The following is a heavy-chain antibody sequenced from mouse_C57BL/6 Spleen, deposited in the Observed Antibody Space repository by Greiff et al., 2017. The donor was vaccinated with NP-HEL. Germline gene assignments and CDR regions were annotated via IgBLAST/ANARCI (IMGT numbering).Heavy chain of an antibody. D-gene: IGHD2-4*01. V-gene: IGHV5-4*03. CDR1: GFTFSSYA. Sequence: EVKLVESGGGLVKPGGSLKLSCAASGFTFSSYAMSWVRQTPEKRLEWVATISDGGSYTYYPDNVKGRFTISRDNAKNNLYLQMSHLKSEDTAMYYCARGDYEGCAYWGQGTLVTVSA. CDR2: ISDGGSYT. CDR3: ARGDYEGCAY. J-gene: IGHJ3*01.